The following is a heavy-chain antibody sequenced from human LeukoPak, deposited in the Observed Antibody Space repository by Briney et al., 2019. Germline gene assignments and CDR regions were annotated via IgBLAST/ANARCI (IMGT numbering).Heavy chain of an antibody. CDR2: IYYSGST. Sequence: SETLSLTCTVSGGSISSSSYYWGWIRQPPGKGLEWIGSIYYSGSTYYNPSLKSRVTISVDTSKNQFSLKLSSVTAADTAVYYCARHARDTIGPSYYYGMDVWGQGTTVTVSS. CDR3: ARHARDTIGPSYYYGMDV. D-gene: IGHD3-3*01. CDR1: GGSISSSSYY. V-gene: IGHV4-39*01. J-gene: IGHJ6*02.